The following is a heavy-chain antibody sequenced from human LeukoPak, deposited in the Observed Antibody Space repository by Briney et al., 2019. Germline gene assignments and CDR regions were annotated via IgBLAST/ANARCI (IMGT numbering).Heavy chain of an antibody. CDR3: ARSAITFKRSPTMLRY. D-gene: IGHD3-10*01. Sequence: GGSLRLSCAASGFTFSSYGMHWVRQAPGKGLDWVAVIWYDGSNKYYADSVKGRFTTSRDNSKNTLYLQMNSLRAEDTAVYYCARSAITFKRSPTMLRYWGQGNLVTVSS. V-gene: IGHV3-33*01. CDR2: IWYDGSNK. J-gene: IGHJ4*02. CDR1: GFTFSSYG.